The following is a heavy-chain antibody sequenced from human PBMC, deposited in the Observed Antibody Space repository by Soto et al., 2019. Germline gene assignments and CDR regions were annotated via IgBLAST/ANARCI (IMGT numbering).Heavy chain of an antibody. D-gene: IGHD2-21*02. CDR1: GYTFTSYG. CDR2: ISAYNGNT. V-gene: IGHV1-18*04. CDR3: ARDLLAYCGGDCYRGFDP. Sequence: GASVKVSCKASGYTFTSYGISWVRQAPGQGLEWMGWISAYNGNTNYAQKLQGRVTMTTDTSTSPAYMELRSLRSDDTAVYYCARDLLAYCGGDCYRGFDPWGQGTLVTVYS. J-gene: IGHJ5*02.